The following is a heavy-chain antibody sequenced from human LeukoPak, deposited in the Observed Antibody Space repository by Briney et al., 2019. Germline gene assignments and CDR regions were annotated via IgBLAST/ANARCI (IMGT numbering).Heavy chain of an antibody. CDR1: GFPFSSYS. J-gene: IGHJ4*02. D-gene: IGHD2-21*01. Sequence: GGSLRLSCAASGFPFSSYSMTWVRQAPGKGLEWVANIKPDGTTKFYVDSVKGRFTISRDNALNSLYLQMNSLRAEDTAIYYCARSIPYGSTWYGRSDYWGQGTLVTVSS. V-gene: IGHV3-7*03. CDR2: IKPDGTTK. CDR3: ARSIPYGSTWYGRSDY.